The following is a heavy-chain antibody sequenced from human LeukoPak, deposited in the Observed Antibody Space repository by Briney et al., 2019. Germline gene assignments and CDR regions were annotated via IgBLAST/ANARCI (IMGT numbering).Heavy chain of an antibody. J-gene: IGHJ4*02. CDR1: SGSISTSNYY. D-gene: IGHD3-9*01. Sequence: SETPSLTCTVSSGSISTSNYYWGWIRQPPGKGLEWIGEINHSGSTNYNPSLKSRVTISVDTSKNQFSLKLSSVTAADTAVYYCARPSRRYFDWLLPGGYFDYWGQGTLVTVSS. V-gene: IGHV4-39*07. CDR2: INHSGST. CDR3: ARPSRRYFDWLLPGGYFDY.